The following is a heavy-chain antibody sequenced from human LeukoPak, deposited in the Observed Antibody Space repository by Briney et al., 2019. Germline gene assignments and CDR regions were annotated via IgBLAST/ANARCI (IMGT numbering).Heavy chain of an antibody. D-gene: IGHD1-1*01. CDR2: ISGSGGST. V-gene: IGHV3-23*01. CDR3: AKASRLYWNDGPDWFDP. J-gene: IGHJ5*02. CDR1: GFTFSNYA. Sequence: PGGSLRLSCAASGFTFSNYAINWVRQAPGKGLEWVSSISGSGGSTYCADSVKGRFTISRDNSKNTLYLQMNSLRAEDTAVYYCAKASRLYWNDGPDWFDPWGQGTLVTVSS.